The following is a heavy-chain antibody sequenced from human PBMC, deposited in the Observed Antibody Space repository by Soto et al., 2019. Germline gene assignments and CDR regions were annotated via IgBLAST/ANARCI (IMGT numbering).Heavy chain of an antibody. V-gene: IGHV2-5*02. CDR1: GFSLSTSGVG. J-gene: IGHJ6*02. Sequence: SGPTLVNPTQTLTLTCTFSGFSLSTSGVGVGRIRQPPGKALEWLALIYWDYEKRYSPSLKSRLTITKDPSKNQVVFSMSKMDSVDLATYYCAHRSGAVAFYYYYYGMDVWGQGT. CDR2: IYWDYEK. D-gene: IGHD6-19*01. CDR3: AHRSGAVAFYYYYYGMDV.